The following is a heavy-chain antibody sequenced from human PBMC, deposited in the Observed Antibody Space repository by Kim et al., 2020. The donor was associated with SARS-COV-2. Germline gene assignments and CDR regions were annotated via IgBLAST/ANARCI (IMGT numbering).Heavy chain of an antibody. CDR1: GASISSSTYS. Sequence: SETLSLTCTVSGASISSSTYSWAWIRQPPGKELEWIGTIYSSGSTYHNPSLKSRVTISVDTSRNQFSLSLSSVTAADTAFYHCARQLGKNWLDPWGQGTLVIVSS. J-gene: IGHJ5*02. CDR3: ARQLGKNWLDP. CDR2: IYSSGST. V-gene: IGHV4-39*01.